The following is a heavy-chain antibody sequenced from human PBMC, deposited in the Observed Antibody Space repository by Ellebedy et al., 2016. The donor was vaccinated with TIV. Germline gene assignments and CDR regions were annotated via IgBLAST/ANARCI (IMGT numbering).Heavy chain of an antibody. J-gene: IGHJ6*02. CDR3: ARSRWPVTTPVYYYYGMDV. CDR2: IIPIFGTA. V-gene: IGHV1-69*13. Sequence: AASVKVSCKASGGTFSSYAISWVRQAPGQGLEWMGGIIPIFGTANYAQKFQGRVTITADESTSTAYMELSSLRSEDTAVYYCARSRWPVTTPVYYYYGMDVWGQGTTVTVSS. D-gene: IGHD4-17*01. CDR1: GGTFSSYA.